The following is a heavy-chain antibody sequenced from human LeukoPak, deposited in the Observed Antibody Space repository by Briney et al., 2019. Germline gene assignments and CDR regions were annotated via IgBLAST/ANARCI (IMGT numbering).Heavy chain of an antibody. J-gene: IGHJ4*02. CDR1: GGSFSGYY. D-gene: IGHD6-13*01. V-gene: IGHV4-34*01. CDR2: INHSGST. CDR3: ARGSVAAALDY. Sequence: SETLSLTCAVYGGSFSGYYWSWIRQPPGKGLEWIGEINHSGSTNYNPSLKSRVTISVDTSKNQFSLKLSSVTAADTAVCYCARGSVAAALDYWGQGTLVTVSS.